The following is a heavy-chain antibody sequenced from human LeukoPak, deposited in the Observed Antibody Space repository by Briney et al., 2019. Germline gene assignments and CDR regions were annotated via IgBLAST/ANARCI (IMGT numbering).Heavy chain of an antibody. J-gene: IGHJ4*02. CDR2: IYYSRST. Sequence: SETLSLTCTVSGGSVSSYYWSWIRQPPGKGLDWVGYIYYSRSTNYNPSLKSRVTISVDTSKNQFSLKLSSVTAADTAVYYCARVNHYYGRIYYSDYWGQGTLVTVSS. CDR1: GGSVSSYY. CDR3: ARVNHYYGRIYYSDY. D-gene: IGHD3-10*02. V-gene: IGHV4-59*02.